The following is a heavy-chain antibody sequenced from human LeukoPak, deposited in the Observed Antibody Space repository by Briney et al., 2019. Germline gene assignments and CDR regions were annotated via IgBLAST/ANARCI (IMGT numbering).Heavy chain of an antibody. D-gene: IGHD5-24*01. CDR3: ARGDSGYNYYFDY. CDR1: GGSISSYY. Sequence: SETLSLTCTVSGGSISSYYWSWIRQSPGRGLEWLGYISYSGITNYNPSLKSRVTISVDTSKNQFSLRLSSVTAADTAVYYCARGDSGYNYYFDYWGQGTLDTVSS. J-gene: IGHJ4*02. CDR2: ISYSGIT. V-gene: IGHV4-59*01.